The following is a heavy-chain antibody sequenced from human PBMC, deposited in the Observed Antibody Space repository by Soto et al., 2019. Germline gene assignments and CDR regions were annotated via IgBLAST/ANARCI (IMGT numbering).Heavy chain of an antibody. Sequence: VASVKVSRKASGYTFSGYYIHWLRQAPGQGLEWMGWINPNSGGTNYAQKFQGRVTVTRDTPTSTAYMELSRLTSDDTAVYYCARSLTEGYCTITGCYTRPLYGMDVWGQGTTVTVSS. V-gene: IGHV1-2*02. J-gene: IGHJ6*02. CDR3: ARSLTEGYCTITGCYTRPLYGMDV. CDR2: INPNSGGT. CDR1: GYTFSGYY. D-gene: IGHD2-2*02.